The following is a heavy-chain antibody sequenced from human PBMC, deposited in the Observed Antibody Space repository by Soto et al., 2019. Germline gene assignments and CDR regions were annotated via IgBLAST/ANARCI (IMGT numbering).Heavy chain of an antibody. Sequence: PGWSLRLSCAASGFTFTRYSMNWVRQAPGKGLEWVSSISSTTNYIYYGDSMKGRFTISRDNAKNSLYLEMNSLRAEDTAVYYCARESEDLTSNFDYWGQGTPVTVSS. CDR3: ARESEDLTSNFDY. CDR2: ISSTTNYI. V-gene: IGHV3-21*06. J-gene: IGHJ4*02. CDR1: GFTFTRYS.